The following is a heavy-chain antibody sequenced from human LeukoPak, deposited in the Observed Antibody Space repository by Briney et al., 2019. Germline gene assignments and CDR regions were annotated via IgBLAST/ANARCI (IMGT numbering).Heavy chain of an antibody. Sequence: SSVKLSCKASGGTFSSYAISCVRQAPAQGLEWMGGITPIFGTANYAEKFQGRVTITADEPKSTAYMERSSVRSEDTAVYYCAREMVLYSSSFGWFDPWGQGTLVTVSS. D-gene: IGHD6-13*01. V-gene: IGHV1-69*01. J-gene: IGHJ5*02. CDR2: ITPIFGTA. CDR3: AREMVLYSSSFGWFDP. CDR1: GGTFSSYA.